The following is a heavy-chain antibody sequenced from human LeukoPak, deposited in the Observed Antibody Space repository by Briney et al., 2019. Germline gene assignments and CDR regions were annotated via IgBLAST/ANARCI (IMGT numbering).Heavy chain of an antibody. CDR1: GGTFSSYA. Sequence: SVKVSCKASGGTFSSYAISWVRQAPGQGLEWMGGIIPIFGTANYAQKFQGRVTITADESTSTAYMEPSSLRSEDTAVYYCALRRYCSGGSCYSGNYWGQGTLVTVSS. CDR2: IIPIFGTA. CDR3: ALRRYCSGGSCYSGNY. J-gene: IGHJ4*02. V-gene: IGHV1-69*01. D-gene: IGHD2-15*01.